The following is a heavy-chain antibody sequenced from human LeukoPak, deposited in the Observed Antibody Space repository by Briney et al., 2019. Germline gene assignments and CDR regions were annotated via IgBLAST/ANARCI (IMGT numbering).Heavy chain of an antibody. J-gene: IGHJ4*02. Sequence: PGGSLRLSCAASGFTFSSYGMSWVRQAPGKGLEWVASTNHDGNEKYYGDSVKGRFTISRDNAKDSLYLQMNSLRVDDTAVYYCTRDVRAGTLDYWGQGTLVTVSS. V-gene: IGHV3-7*01. CDR3: TRDVRAGTLDY. D-gene: IGHD3-10*02. CDR1: GFTFSSYG. CDR2: TNHDGNEK.